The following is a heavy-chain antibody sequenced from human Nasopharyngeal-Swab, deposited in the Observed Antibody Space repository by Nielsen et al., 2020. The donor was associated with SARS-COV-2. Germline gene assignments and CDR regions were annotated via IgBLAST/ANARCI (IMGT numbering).Heavy chain of an antibody. J-gene: IGHJ4*02. CDR3: ARGSRRAIVGATAY. V-gene: IGHV3-30*14. D-gene: IGHD1-26*01. CDR2: MSYNGGNR. CDR1: GFTFTDYT. Sequence: GGSLRLSCAASGFTFTDYTMHWVRQPPGQGLEWVAIMSYNGGNRYYADSVKGRFTFSRDNSKNTLYLQMTSLRAEDTAVYYCARGSRRAIVGATAYWGQGTLVTVSS.